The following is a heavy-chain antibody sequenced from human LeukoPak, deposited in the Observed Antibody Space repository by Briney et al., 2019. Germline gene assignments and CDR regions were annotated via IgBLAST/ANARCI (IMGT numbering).Heavy chain of an antibody. CDR1: GYTFTGYY. CDR2: FDPEDGET. CDR3: ATGIRFLEWSPRV. Sequence: GASVKVSCKASGYTFTGYYMHWVRQAPGKGLEWMGGFDPEDGETIYAQKFQGRVTMTEDTSTDTAYMELSSLRSEDTAVYYCATGIRFLEWSPRVWGQGTLVTVSS. J-gene: IGHJ4*02. V-gene: IGHV1-24*01. D-gene: IGHD3-3*01.